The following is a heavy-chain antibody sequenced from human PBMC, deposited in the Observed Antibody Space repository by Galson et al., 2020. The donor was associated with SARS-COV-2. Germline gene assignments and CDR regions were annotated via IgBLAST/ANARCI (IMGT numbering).Heavy chain of an antibody. CDR2: IYYSGST. CDR3: ARHPRYCSSTSCYTHYYFDY. CDR1: GGSISSSSYY. Sequence: ASETLSLTCTVSGGSISSSSYYWGWIRQPPGKGLEWIGSIYYSGSTYYNPSLKSRVTISVDPSKNQFSLKLSSVTAADTAVYYCARHPRYCSSTSCYTHYYFDYWGQGTLVTVSS. J-gene: IGHJ4*02. D-gene: IGHD2-2*02. V-gene: IGHV4-39*01.